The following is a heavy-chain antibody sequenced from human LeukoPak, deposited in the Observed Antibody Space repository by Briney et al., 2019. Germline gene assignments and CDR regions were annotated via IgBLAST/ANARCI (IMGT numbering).Heavy chain of an antibody. CDR2: ISYDGSNK. V-gene: IGHV3-30*18. J-gene: IGHJ4*02. Sequence: GGSLRLSCAASGFTFSSYGMHWVRQAPGKGLEWVAVISYDGSNKYYADSVKGRFTISRDNSKSTLYLQMNSLRAEDTAVYYCAKGPIPGFDYWGQGALVTVSS. CDR3: AKGPIPGFDY. CDR1: GFTFSSYG.